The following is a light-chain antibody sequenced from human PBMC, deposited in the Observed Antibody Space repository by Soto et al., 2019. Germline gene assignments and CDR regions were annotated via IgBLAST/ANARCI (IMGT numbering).Light chain of an antibody. CDR2: AAS. CDR3: QKYNSAPWT. V-gene: IGKV1-27*01. J-gene: IGKJ1*01. Sequence: IQMTQSPSTLSGSVGDRVTITCRASQTISSWLAWYQQKTGKVPKLLIYAASTLQSGVPSRFSGSGSGTDFTLTISSLQPEDVATYYCQKYNSAPWTFGQGTKVDI. CDR1: QTISSW.